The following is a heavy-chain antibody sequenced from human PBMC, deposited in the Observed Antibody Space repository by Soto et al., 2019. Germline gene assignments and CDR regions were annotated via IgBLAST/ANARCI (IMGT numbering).Heavy chain of an antibody. CDR1: GGSISSYY. Sequence: SATLSLTCTVSGGSISSYYWSWIRQPPGKGLEWIGYIYYSGSTNYNPSLKSRVTISVDTSKNQFSLKLSSVTAADTAVYYCAGGRSDVEMATIDFDYWGQGTLVTVSS. D-gene: IGHD5-12*01. CDR3: AGGRSDVEMATIDFDY. CDR2: IYYSGST. V-gene: IGHV4-59*01. J-gene: IGHJ4*02.